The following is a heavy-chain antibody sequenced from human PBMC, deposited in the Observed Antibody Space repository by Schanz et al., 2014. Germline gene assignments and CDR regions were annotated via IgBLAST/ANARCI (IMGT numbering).Heavy chain of an antibody. CDR3: ARGGPAYYFDD. Sequence: VQLVESGGGVVQPGRSLRLSCAASGFTFSSYAMSWVRQAPGKGLEWVSAISGGGGTTYYADSVKGRFTMSRDNAKNSVFLQMNSLRAEDTAVYYCARGGPAYYFDDWGQGTLVTVSS. CDR1: GFTFSSYA. CDR2: ISGGGGTT. J-gene: IGHJ4*02. V-gene: IGHV3-23*04.